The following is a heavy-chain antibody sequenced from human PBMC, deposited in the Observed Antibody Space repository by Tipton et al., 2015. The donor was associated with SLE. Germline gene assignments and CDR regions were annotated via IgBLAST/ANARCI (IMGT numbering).Heavy chain of an antibody. D-gene: IGHD6-19*01. CDR2: IYYSGST. CDR1: GGSISSHY. CDR3: ARDQAVAGSYYFDY. J-gene: IGHJ4*02. V-gene: IGHV4-59*11. Sequence: TLSLTCTVSGGSISSHYWSWIRQPPGEGLEWIGYIYYSGSTNYNPSLKSRVTISVDTSKNQFSLKLSSVTAADTAVYYCARDQAVAGSYYFDYWGQGTLVTVSS.